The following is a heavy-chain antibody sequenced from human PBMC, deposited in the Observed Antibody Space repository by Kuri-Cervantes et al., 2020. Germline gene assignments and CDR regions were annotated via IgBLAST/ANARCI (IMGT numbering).Heavy chain of an antibody. D-gene: IGHD3-10*01. CDR3: ATAYGSGSYYIYFDH. V-gene: IGHV4-39*01. CDR1: GGSINSRSYY. J-gene: IGHJ4*02. CDR2: IYYSGST. Sequence: SETLSLTCTVSGGSINSRSYYWAWIRHPPGKGLEWIGNIYYSGSTYYNPSLKSRVTISVDTSKNQFSLNLSSVTAADTAVYYCATAYGSGSYYIYFDHWGQGTLVTVSS.